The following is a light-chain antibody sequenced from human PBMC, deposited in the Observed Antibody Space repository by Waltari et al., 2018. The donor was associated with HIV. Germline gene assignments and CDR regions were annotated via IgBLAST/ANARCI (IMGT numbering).Light chain of an antibody. CDR2: GAS. CDR1: QSVSSNY. Sequence: EIVLTQPPATLAFPPRESATPYCWASQSVSSNYFAWYQQRPGQAPRLLIFGASSRATGIPDRFSGSGSGTDFTLTISRLEPEDFAVYYCMQYSRLPHTFGPGTKVDIK. CDR3: MQYSRLPHT. V-gene: IGKV3-20*01. J-gene: IGKJ3*01.